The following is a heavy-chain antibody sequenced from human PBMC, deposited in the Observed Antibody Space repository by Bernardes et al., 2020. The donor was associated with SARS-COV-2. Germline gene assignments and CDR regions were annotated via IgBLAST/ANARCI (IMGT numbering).Heavy chain of an antibody. V-gene: IGHV3-74*01. CDR3: VRGSGNYYFDV. CDR1: GFTFSNYW. CDR2: LNGDGSST. J-gene: IGHJ4*02. D-gene: IGHD1-26*01. Sequence: GGSLRLSRAASGFTFSNYWMHWVRQTPEKGLVWVSRLNGDGSSTNYADSVKGRFSISRDNAKNTVYLQMNSLRVEDTALYYCVRGSGNYYFDVWGQGILVTVSS.